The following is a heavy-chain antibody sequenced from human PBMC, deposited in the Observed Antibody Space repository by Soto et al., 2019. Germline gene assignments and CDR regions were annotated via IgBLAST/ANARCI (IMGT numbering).Heavy chain of an antibody. Sequence: QVQLVQSGPEVKKPGASVKVSCKASGYTFGIYSITWVRQAPGQGLEWLGGINTYSGKTYYAQKVQGRVTLTTETSTSTAYMDMRSRRADDTAVYYCARRYGDPSSSTGFDYWGQGTLVSVSS. CDR1: GYTFGIYS. D-gene: IGHD2-21*02. CDR3: ARRYGDPSSSTGFDY. CDR2: INTYSGKT. V-gene: IGHV1-18*01. J-gene: IGHJ4*02.